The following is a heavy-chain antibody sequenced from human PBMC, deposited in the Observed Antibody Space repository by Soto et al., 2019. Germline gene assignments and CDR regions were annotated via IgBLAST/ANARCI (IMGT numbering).Heavy chain of an antibody. D-gene: IGHD5-12*01. V-gene: IGHV1-3*01. CDR1: GYTFTSYA. Sequence: ASVKVSCKASGYTFTSYAMHWVRQAPGQRLEWMGWINAGNGNTKYSQKFQGRVTITRDTSASTVYMELSSLRSEDTAVYYCARVRSGRFSVAFDIWGQGTMVTVSS. CDR2: INAGNGNT. J-gene: IGHJ3*02. CDR3: ARVRSGRFSVAFDI.